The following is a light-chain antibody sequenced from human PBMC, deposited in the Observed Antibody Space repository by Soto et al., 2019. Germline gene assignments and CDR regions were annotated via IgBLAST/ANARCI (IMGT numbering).Light chain of an antibody. J-gene: IGKJ4*01. CDR3: MQRIEFPLT. V-gene: IGKV2-40*01. Sequence: DIVMTQTPLSLTVTPGEPASISCRSIQSLLDSDDGNTYLDWYLQKPGQSPQLLIYTVSYRASGVPDRFSGSGSGTDFTLKISRVEAEDVGVYYCMQRIEFPLTFGGGTKVDIK. CDR2: TVS. CDR1: QSLLDSDDGNTY.